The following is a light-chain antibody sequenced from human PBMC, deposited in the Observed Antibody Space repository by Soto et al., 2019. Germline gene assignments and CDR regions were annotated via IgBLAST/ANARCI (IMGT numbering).Light chain of an antibody. CDR2: GAS. V-gene: IGKV1-5*03. J-gene: IGKJ2*01. CDR1: QNINNW. CDR3: QHYNGY. Sequence: DIQMTQSPSTLSASVGERVTITCRASQNINNWLAWYQLKPGKAPKLLIYGASSLESGVPSRFSGSGSGTEFTLTISSLQPDDFATYYCQHYNGYFGQGTKVDIK.